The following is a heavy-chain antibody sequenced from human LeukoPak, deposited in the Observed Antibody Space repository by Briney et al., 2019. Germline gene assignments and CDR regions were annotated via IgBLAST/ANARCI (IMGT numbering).Heavy chain of an antibody. J-gene: IGHJ3*02. CDR3: ARYDSSGYGAFDI. D-gene: IGHD3-22*01. CDR2: IIPILGIA. V-gene: IGHV1-69*04. Sequence: SVKVFCKASGGTFSSYAISWVRQAPGQGLEWMGRIIPILGIANYAQKFQGRVTITADKSTSTAYMELSSLRSEDTAVYYCARYDSSGYGAFDIWGQGTMVTVSS. CDR1: GGTFSSYA.